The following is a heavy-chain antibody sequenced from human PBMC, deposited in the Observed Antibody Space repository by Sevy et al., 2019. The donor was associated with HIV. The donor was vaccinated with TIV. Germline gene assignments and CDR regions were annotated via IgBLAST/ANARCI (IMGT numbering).Heavy chain of an antibody. CDR3: AKSPSSPGSSSTWATFDY. CDR1: GFTFSNYA. V-gene: IGHV3-23*01. D-gene: IGHD6-13*01. J-gene: IGHJ4*02. CDR2: ISASGGTT. Sequence: GGSLRLSCAASGFTFSNYAMSWVRQAPGKGLEWVSAISASGGTTFFADSVKGRFTISRDNSKNTMYLQMNSLRVEGTAVYYCAKSPSSPGSSSTWATFDYWGQGTLVTVSS.